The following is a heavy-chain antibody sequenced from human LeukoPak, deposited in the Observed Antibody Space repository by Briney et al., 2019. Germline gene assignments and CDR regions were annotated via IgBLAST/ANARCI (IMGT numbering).Heavy chain of an antibody. CDR3: ARASLRATSDY. Sequence: GGSLRLSCAASGFTFSSYSMNWVRQAPGKGLEWVSYISSSSTIYYADSVKGRFTISRDNAKNSLYLQMNSLRAEDTAVYYCARASLRATSDYWGQGTLVTVSS. V-gene: IGHV3-48*04. D-gene: IGHD5-12*01. CDR2: ISSSSTI. J-gene: IGHJ4*02. CDR1: GFTFSSYS.